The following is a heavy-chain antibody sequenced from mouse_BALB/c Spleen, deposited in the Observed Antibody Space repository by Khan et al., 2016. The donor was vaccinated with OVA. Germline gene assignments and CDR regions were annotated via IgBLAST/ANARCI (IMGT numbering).Heavy chain of an antibody. J-gene: IGHJ4*01. CDR1: GYTFTTAG. CDR3: AKGGATYYRNDGGAMEY. D-gene: IGHD2-14*01. V-gene: IGHV9-4*02. Sequence: QIQLVQSGPELKKPGETVRISCKASGYTFTTAGIQWVQKMPGKGLKWIGWINTHSGVPKYAEDFKGRFAFSLEISVNTVYLQITNLKNGNTDTYFCAKGGATYYRNDGGAMEYWGQGTSVTVSS. CDR2: INTHSGVP.